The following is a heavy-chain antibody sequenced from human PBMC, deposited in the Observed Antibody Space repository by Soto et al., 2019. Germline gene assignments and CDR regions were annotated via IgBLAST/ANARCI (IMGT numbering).Heavy chain of an antibody. D-gene: IGHD3-22*01. J-gene: IGHJ5*02. CDR2: IYYSGST. CDR3: ARVVTMIVVAPGNWFDP. CDR1: GGSISSYY. V-gene: IGHV4-59*01. Sequence: SETLSLTCTVSGGSISSYYWSWIRQPPGKGLEWIGYIYYSGSTNYNPSLKSRVTISVDTSKNQFSLKLSSVTAADTAVYYCARVVTMIVVAPGNWFDPWAREPWSPSPQ.